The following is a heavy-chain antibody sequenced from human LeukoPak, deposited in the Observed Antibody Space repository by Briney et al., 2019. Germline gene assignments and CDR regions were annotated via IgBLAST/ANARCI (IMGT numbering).Heavy chain of an antibody. CDR3: ATGDYYYYMDV. V-gene: IGHV7-4-1*02. D-gene: IGHD3-10*01. CDR2: INTITGNP. CDR1: GYTFSSYA. J-gene: IGHJ6*03. Sequence: AASLTLSCKASGYTFSSYAMNWVRQDPAQGREWMTWINTITGNPTYAQGFTGRFVFSLDTSVSTAYLQISSLKAEDTAVYYCATGDYYYYMDVWGKGTTVTVSS.